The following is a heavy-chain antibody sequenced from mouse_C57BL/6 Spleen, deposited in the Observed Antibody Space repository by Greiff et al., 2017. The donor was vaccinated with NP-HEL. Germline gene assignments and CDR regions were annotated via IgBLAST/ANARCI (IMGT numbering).Heavy chain of an antibody. CDR2: IYPGDGDT. J-gene: IGHJ4*01. Sequence: VQLQESGPELVKPGASVKISCKASGYAFSSSWMNWVKQRPGKGLEWIGRIYPGDGDTNYNGKFKGKATLTADKSSSTAYMQLSSLTSEDSAVYFCARITPWAMDYWGQGTSVTVSS. D-gene: IGHD1-1*01. CDR3: ARITPWAMDY. V-gene: IGHV1-82*01. CDR1: GYAFSSSW.